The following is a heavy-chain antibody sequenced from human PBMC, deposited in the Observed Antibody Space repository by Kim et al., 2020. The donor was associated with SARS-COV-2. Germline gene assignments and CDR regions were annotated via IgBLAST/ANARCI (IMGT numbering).Heavy chain of an antibody. CDR2: ISSSSSYT. D-gene: IGHD4-17*01. Sequence: GGSLRLSCAASGFTFSDYYMSWIRQAPGKGLEWGSYISSSSSYTNYADSVTGRFTISRDNAKNSLYLQMNSLRAEDTAVYYCARERGLTTVTTFDYWGQGTLVTVSS. J-gene: IGHJ4*02. V-gene: IGHV3-11*06. CDR1: GFTFSDYY. CDR3: ARERGLTTVTTFDY.